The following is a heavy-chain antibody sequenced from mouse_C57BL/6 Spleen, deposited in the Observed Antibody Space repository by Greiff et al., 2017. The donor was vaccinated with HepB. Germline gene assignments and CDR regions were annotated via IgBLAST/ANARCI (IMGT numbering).Heavy chain of an antibody. Sequence: EVKLMESGGGLVQPGGSMKLSCAASGFTFSDAWMDWVRQSPEKGLEWVAEIRNKANNSATYYAESVKGRFTISRDDSKSSVYLQMNSLRAEDTGIYYCTPYYGSLWFAYWGQGTLVTVSA. CDR3: TPYYGSLWFAY. J-gene: IGHJ3*01. V-gene: IGHV6-6*01. CDR1: GFTFSDAW. CDR2: IRNKANNSAT. D-gene: IGHD1-1*01.